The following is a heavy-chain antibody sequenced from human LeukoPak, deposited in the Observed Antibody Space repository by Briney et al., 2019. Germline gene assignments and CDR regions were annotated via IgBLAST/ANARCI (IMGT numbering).Heavy chain of an antibody. CDR2: IYTSGST. D-gene: IGHD1-26*01. J-gene: IGHJ3*02. CDR1: GGSISSYY. CDR3: ARAPTMVGATGGSDAFDI. V-gene: IGHV4-4*07. Sequence: SETLSLTCTVSGGSISSYYWSWIRQPAGKGLEWIGRIYTSGSTNYNPSLKSRVTMSVNTSKNQFSLKLSSVTAADTAVYYCARAPTMVGATGGSDAFDIWGQGTMVTVSS.